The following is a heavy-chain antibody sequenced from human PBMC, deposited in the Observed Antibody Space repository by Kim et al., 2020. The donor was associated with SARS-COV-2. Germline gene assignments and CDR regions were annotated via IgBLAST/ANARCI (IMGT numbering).Heavy chain of an antibody. Sequence: GGSLRLSCAASGFTFSNYAMSWVRQAPGKGLEWISTISNTGGDTYYADSMKGRFTIPRDNSKNTLYLQMISLRAEDTALYYCAKRGQPLMNFDHWGQGTL. CDR2: ISNTGGDT. CDR1: GFTFSNYA. D-gene: IGHD3-16*01. V-gene: IGHV3-23*01. J-gene: IGHJ4*02. CDR3: AKRGQPLMNFDH.